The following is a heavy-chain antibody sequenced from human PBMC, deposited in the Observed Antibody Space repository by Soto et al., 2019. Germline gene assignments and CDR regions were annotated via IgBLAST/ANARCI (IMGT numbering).Heavy chain of an antibody. CDR2: ISAYNGNT. J-gene: IGHJ6*01. CDR1: GYTFTSYG. Sequence: ASVKVSCKASGYTFTSYGISWVRQAPGQGLEWMGWISAYNGNTNYAQKLRGRVTMTTDTSTSTAYMELRSLRSDDACLSYCTPVPPRGSWAPRYYCCHLDVWGRGTRVTVAS. D-gene: IGHD1-26*01. CDR3: TPVPPRGSWAPRYYCCHLDV. V-gene: IGHV1-18*01.